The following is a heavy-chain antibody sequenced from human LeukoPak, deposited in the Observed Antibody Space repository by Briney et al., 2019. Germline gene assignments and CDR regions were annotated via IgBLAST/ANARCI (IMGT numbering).Heavy chain of an antibody. CDR3: ARGGYYDSSGYSPVQSYFDY. D-gene: IGHD3-22*01. V-gene: IGHV3-7*01. CDR1: GFTFSSYW. J-gene: IGHJ4*02. CDR2: IKQDGSEK. Sequence: GGSLRLSCAASGFTFSSYWMSWVRQAPGKGLEWVANIKQDGSEKYYVDSVKGRFTISRDNAKNSLYLQMNSLRAEDTAVYYCARGGYYDSSGYSPVQSYFDYWGQGTLVTVSS.